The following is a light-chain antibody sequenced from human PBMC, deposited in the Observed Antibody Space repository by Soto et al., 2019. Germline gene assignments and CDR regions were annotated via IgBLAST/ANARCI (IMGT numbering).Light chain of an antibody. J-gene: IGKJ1*01. CDR1: QSVSSY. CDR2: DAS. CDR3: QQRSNWWT. V-gene: IGKV3-11*01. Sequence: EIVLTQSPATLSLXXGXXXXXXFRASQSVSSYLAWYQQKPGQAPRLLIYDASNRATGIPARFSGSGSGTDLTLTISSLQSEDFAVYYCQQRSNWWTFGQGTKVDI.